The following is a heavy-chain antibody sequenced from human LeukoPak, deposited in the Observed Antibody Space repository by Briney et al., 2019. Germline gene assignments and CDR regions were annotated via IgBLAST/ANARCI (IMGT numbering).Heavy chain of an antibody. Sequence: GGSLRLSCAASRFTFSSYWMHWVRQAPGKGLVWVSRINSDGSSTTYADSVKGRFTISRDNAKNSLYLQMDSLRAEDTAVYYCAREWNGYDYVGEDYWGQGTLVTVSS. CDR1: RFTFSSYW. D-gene: IGHD5-12*01. CDR3: AREWNGYDYVGEDY. J-gene: IGHJ4*02. CDR2: INSDGSST. V-gene: IGHV3-74*01.